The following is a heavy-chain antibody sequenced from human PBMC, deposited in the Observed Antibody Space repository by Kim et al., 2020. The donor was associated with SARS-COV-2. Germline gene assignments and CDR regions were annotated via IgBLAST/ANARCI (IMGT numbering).Heavy chain of an antibody. CDR3: ARREWELTSAYYFDY. D-gene: IGHD1-26*01. J-gene: IGHJ4*02. Sequence: DSVKGRFTISRDNAKNSLYLQMNSLRAEDTALYYCARREWELTSAYYFDYWGQGTLVTVSS. V-gene: IGHV3-20*03.